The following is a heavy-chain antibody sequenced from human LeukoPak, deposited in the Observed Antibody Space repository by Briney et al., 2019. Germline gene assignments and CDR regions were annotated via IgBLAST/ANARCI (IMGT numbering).Heavy chain of an antibody. CDR1: GYTFTGYY. J-gene: IGHJ5*02. D-gene: IGHD5-18*01. Sequence: ASVKVSCKASGYTFTGYYIHWVRQAPGQGLEWMGWINPNNGGTKYAQNFQGRVTMTRDTSISTAYMELSRLRSDDTAVYYCAREEEDTAMVMSWWFDPWGQGTLVTVSS. CDR3: AREEEDTAMVMSWWFDP. CDR2: INPNNGGT. V-gene: IGHV1-2*02.